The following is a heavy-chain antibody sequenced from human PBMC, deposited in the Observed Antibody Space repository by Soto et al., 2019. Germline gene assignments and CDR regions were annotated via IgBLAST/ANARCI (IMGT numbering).Heavy chain of an antibody. D-gene: IGHD5-12*01. CDR2: INAGNGNT. CDR3: ARGPLGDGYNLYY. V-gene: IGHV1-3*01. CDR1: GYPFTHYA. Sequence: ASVKVSCKASGYPFTHYAMHWVRQAPGQRLEWMGWINAGNGNTKYSQKFQGRVTITRDTSATTTYMELSSLRSEDTAVYYCARGPLGDGYNLYYWGQGTLVTVSS. J-gene: IGHJ4*02.